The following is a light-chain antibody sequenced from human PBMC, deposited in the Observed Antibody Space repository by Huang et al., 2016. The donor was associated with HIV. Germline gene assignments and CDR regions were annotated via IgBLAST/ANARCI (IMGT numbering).Light chain of an antibody. J-gene: IGKJ3*01. CDR2: DAS. CDR1: QSVSSY. V-gene: IGKV3-11*01. Sequence: EIVLTQSPATLSLSPGERATLSCRASQSVSSYLAWYQQNPGQAPSLLIYDASTRATGIPARFSGSVSGTDFTLTISSLEPEDFAVYYCQQRSNWEFTFGPGTKVDIK. CDR3: QQRSNWEFT.